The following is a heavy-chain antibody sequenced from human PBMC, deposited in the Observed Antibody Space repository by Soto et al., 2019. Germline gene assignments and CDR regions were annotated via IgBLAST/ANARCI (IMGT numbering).Heavy chain of an antibody. V-gene: IGHV3-30-3*01. CDR2: ISYDGNKN. CDR3: ASDQMTEGQQPHYYYFYTLDV. D-gene: IGHD6-13*01. CDR1: GLTFSRYA. Sequence: QVQLVESGGGVVQPGRSLRLSCAASGLTFSRYAMHWVRRAPGKGLQWVAVISYDGNKNYYADSVTGRFTISRDNSKNTLYLQMNSLRAEDTAVYYCASDQMTEGQQPHYYYFYTLDVWGPGTTVTVSS. J-gene: IGHJ6*02.